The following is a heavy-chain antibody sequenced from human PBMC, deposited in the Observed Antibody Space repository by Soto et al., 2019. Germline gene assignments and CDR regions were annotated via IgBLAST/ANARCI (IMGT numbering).Heavy chain of an antibody. CDR2: IYYSGST. D-gene: IGHD6-6*01. V-gene: IGHV4-59*01. CDR1: GGSISSYY. CDR3: ARDRYEYSSSSGLNWFDP. J-gene: IGHJ5*02. Sequence: SETLSLTCTVSGGSISSYYWSWIRQPPGKGLEWIGYIYYSGSTNYNPSLKSRVTISVDTSKNQFSLKLSSVTAADTAVYYCARDRYEYSSSSGLNWFDPWGQGTLVTSPQ.